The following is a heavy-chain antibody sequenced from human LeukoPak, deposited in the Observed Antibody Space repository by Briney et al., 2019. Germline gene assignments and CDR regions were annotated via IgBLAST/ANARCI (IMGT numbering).Heavy chain of an antibody. V-gene: IGHV3-7*03. CDR1: GFTVSSTY. Sequence: GGSLRLSCAASGFTVSSTYMSWVRQAPGKGLEWVANIKQDGSDKYYVDSVKGRFTISRDNAKNSLYLQMNSLRAEDTAVYYCARRNFDYWGQGTLVTVSS. J-gene: IGHJ4*02. CDR2: IKQDGSDK. CDR3: ARRNFDY.